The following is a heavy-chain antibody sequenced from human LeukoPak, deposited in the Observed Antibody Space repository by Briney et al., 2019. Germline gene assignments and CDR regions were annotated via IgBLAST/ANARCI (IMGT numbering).Heavy chain of an antibody. CDR2: ISDSDGRT. Sequence: GGSLRLSCAASGFTFSSYAMSWVRQAPGKGLEWVSGISDSDGRTYYADSVKGRFTVSRDNSKNTLYLQMNSLRAEDTAVYYCAKDVYDGGKPWSQGTLVTVSS. V-gene: IGHV3-23*01. CDR1: GFTFSSYA. D-gene: IGHD4-23*01. J-gene: IGHJ5*02. CDR3: AKDVYDGGKP.